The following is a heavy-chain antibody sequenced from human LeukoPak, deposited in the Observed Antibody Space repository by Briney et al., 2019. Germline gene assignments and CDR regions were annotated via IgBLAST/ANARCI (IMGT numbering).Heavy chain of an antibody. CDR2: IKQDGSNK. CDR1: GFTFSSYW. D-gene: IGHD1-26*01. V-gene: IGHV3-7*01. Sequence: QPGGSLRLSCAASGFTFSSYWMSWVGQAPGKGLEWVANIKQDGSNKYYVDSVKGRFTISRVTSKNTLYLQMNNLRAEDTAVYYCAKDLSPYSVYYYFYMDVWGKGTTVTVSS. CDR3: AKDLSPYSVYYYFYMDV. J-gene: IGHJ6*03.